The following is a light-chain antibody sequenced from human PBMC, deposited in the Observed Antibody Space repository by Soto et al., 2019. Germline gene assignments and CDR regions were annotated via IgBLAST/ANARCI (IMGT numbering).Light chain of an antibody. J-gene: IGKJ2*01. V-gene: IGKV1-39*01. CDR2: VAS. CDR3: QQTYSTPQT. CDR1: QNISTF. Sequence: DIQMTQSPSSLSASVGDRVTITCRASQNISTFLNWYQHKSGKAPKLLIFVASSLQSEVPSRFSGSGSWTDFTPTISSLQPEDFATYYCQQTYSTPQTFGQGTRLEIK.